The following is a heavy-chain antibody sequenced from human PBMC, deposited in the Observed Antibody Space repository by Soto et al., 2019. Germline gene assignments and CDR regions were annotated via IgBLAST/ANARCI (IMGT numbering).Heavy chain of an antibody. Sequence: KTSETLSLTCTVSGGSIRDYFWTWIRQPPGKGLEWIGYIYYGGRTNYNPSLKSRVSISVDTSKNHFSLQLRSVTAADTAVYYCARVGGDDFGDSGGFDYWGRGTLVTVSS. D-gene: IGHD4-17*01. J-gene: IGHJ4*02. CDR1: GGSIRDYF. CDR2: IYYGGRT. CDR3: ARVGGDDFGDSGGFDY. V-gene: IGHV4-59*01.